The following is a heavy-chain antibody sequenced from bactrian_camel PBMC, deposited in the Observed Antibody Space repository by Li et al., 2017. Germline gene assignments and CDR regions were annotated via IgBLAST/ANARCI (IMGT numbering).Heavy chain of an antibody. CDR3: AASKDCSLGYLNVNEYIY. CDR1: GAFYSRHYC. V-gene: IGHV3S1*01. J-gene: IGHJ4*01. CDR2: LYVGTKNT. Sequence: VQLVESGGGSVEAGGSLRLSCAVSGAFYSRHYCLAWFRQAPGKEREGVAALYVGTKNTNYVDSVKDRFTISQDNAKSTLYLQMTDLKPEDTAMYYCAASKDCSLGYLNVNEYIYWGQGTQVTVS. D-gene: IGHD2*01.